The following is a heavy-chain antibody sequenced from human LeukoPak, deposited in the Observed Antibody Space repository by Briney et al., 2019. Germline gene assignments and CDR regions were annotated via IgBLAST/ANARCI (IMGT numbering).Heavy chain of an antibody. CDR2: IYISGIT. CDR3: AKYYDFWSGYYDT. Sequence: SETLSLTCTVSGGSISSYYWSWIRQPAGKGLEWIGRIYISGITNYNPSLKSRVTMSLDTPKNQFSLKLSSVTAADTAGYYCAKYYDFWSGYYDTWGQGTMVTVSS. D-gene: IGHD3-3*01. J-gene: IGHJ3*01. CDR1: GGSISSYY. V-gene: IGHV4-4*07.